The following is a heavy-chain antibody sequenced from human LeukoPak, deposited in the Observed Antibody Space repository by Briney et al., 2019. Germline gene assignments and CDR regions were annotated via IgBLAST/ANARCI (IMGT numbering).Heavy chain of an antibody. Sequence: GESLRLSCAASGFTFSSYAMHWVRQAPGKGLEYVSAISSNGGSTYYANSVKGRFTISRDNAKNSLYLQMNSLRAEDTAVYYCAREGLRYEDAFDIWGQGTMVTVSS. CDR1: GFTFSSYA. V-gene: IGHV3-64*01. CDR2: ISSNGGST. J-gene: IGHJ3*02. CDR3: AREGLRYEDAFDI. D-gene: IGHD5-12*01.